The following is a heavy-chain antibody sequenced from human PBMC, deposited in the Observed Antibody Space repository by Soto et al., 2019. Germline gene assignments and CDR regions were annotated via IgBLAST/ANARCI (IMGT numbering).Heavy chain of an antibody. J-gene: IGHJ4*02. CDR1: GFTFSSYG. CDR2: ISYDGSNK. Sequence: GGSLRLSCAASGFTFSSYGMHWVRQAPGKGLEWVAVISYDGSNKYYADSVKGRFTISRDNSKNTLYLQMNSLRAEDTAVYYCEKGSPSRGHFDYWGQGTLVTVSS. D-gene: IGHD3-16*01. V-gene: IGHV3-30*18. CDR3: EKGSPSRGHFDY.